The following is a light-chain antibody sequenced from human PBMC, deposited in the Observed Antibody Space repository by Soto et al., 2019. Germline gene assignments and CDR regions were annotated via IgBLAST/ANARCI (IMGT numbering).Light chain of an antibody. CDR1: SSDVGNYNL. CDR3: YSYAGRNIWV. V-gene: IGLV2-23*02. J-gene: IGLJ3*02. CDR2: EVT. Sequence: QSALAQPASVSGSPGQSIAISCTGTSSDVGNYNLVSWFQHHPGKTPKLMIYEVTKRPSGVSRRFSGSKSGYTASLTISGLQAEDEADYYCYSYAGRNIWVFGGGTKLTVL.